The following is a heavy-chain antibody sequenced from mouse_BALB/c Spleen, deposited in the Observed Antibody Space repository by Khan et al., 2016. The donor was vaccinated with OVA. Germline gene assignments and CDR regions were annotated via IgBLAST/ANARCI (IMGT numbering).Heavy chain of an antibody. CDR2: IYPGSGST. V-gene: IGHV1S22*01. CDR3: TRGEYDGDY. D-gene: IGHD2-14*01. Sequence: LQQPGSELVRPGASVKLSCKASGYTFTSYWMHWVKQRPGQGLEWIGNIYPGSGSTNYDEKFKSKATLTVDTSSSIAYMQLSSLTSEDSAFYDCTRGEYDGDYWGQGTTLTVSS. CDR1: GYTFTSYW. J-gene: IGHJ2*01.